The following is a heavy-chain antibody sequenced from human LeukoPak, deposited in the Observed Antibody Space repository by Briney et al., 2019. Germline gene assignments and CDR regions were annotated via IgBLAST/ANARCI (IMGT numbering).Heavy chain of an antibody. J-gene: IGHJ4*02. CDR2: INHSGST. CDR3: AREIQDYYGSGSYHFDY. CDR1: GGSFSGYY. Sequence: SETLSLTRAVYGGSFSGYYWSWIRQPPGKGLEWIGEINHSGSTNYNPSLKSRVTISVDTSKNQFSLKLSSVTAADTAVYYCAREIQDYYGSGSYHFDYWGQGTLVTVSS. D-gene: IGHD3-10*01. V-gene: IGHV4-34*01.